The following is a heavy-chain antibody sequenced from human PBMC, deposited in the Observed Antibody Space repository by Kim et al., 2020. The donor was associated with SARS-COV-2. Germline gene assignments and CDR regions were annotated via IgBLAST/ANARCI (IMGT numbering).Heavy chain of an antibody. V-gene: IGHV3-23*01. J-gene: IGHJ4*02. CDR3: AKDEVSSSWTVPFDY. D-gene: IGHD6-13*01. Sequence: DSVKGRFTISRDNSKNPLYLQMNSLRAEDTAVYYCAKDEVSSSWTVPFDYWGQGTLVTVSS.